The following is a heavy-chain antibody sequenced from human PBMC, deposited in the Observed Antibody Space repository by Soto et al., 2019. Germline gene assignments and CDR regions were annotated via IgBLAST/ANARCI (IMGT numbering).Heavy chain of an antibody. CDR2: ISYDGSNK. CDR1: GFTFSSYA. CDR3: AREGGYFERQQLVRMNAFDI. D-gene: IGHD6-13*01. J-gene: IGHJ3*02. Sequence: PGGSLRLSCAASGFTFSSYAMHWVRQAPGKGLEWVAVISYDGSNKYYADSVKGRFTISRDNSKNTLYLQMNSLRAEDTAVYYCAREGGYFERQQLVRMNAFDIWGQGTMVTVSS. V-gene: IGHV3-30-3*01.